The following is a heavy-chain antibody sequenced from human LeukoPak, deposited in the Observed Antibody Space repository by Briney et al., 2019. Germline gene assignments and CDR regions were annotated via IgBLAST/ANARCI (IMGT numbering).Heavy chain of an antibody. V-gene: IGHV3-66*01. CDR2: IYTDGST. CDR3: ARDRPAGGVGDFDH. J-gene: IGHJ4*02. CDR1: GFTVSSHY. Sequence: GGSLRLSCVASGFTVSSHYMSWVRQAPGKGLEWVSAIYTDGSTYYAGSVKGRFTISRDNSENTLYLQMNSLRVEDTAVYYCARDRPAGGVGDFDHWGQGTLVTISS. D-gene: IGHD3-16*01.